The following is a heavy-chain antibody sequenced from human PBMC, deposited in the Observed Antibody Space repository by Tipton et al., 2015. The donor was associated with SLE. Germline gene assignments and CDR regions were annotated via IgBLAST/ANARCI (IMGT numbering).Heavy chain of an antibody. CDR1: GFTFSSYW. J-gene: IGHJ4*02. D-gene: IGHD6-19*01. Sequence: SLRLSCAASGFTFSSYWMHWVRQAPGKGLVWVSRINSDGSSTSYADSVKGRFTISRDNAKNTLYLQMNSLRAEDTAVYYCARVSWEYSSGQEPYLDYWGQGTLVTVSS. CDR2: INSDGSST. CDR3: ARVSWEYSSGQEPYLDY. V-gene: IGHV3-74*01.